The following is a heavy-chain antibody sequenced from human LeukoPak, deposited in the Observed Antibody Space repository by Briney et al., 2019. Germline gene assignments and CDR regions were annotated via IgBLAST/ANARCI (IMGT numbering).Heavy chain of an antibody. CDR3: ARGPDIVVVVAATYFDY. D-gene: IGHD2-15*01. Sequence: GGSLRLSCAASGFTFSSYAMSWVRQAPGKGLEWVSGISDSGGRTYYADSVKGRFTISRDNSKNTLYLRMNSLRAEDTAVYYCARGPDIVVVVAATYFDYWGQGTLVTVSS. CDR2: ISDSGGRT. J-gene: IGHJ4*02. V-gene: IGHV3-23*01. CDR1: GFTFSSYA.